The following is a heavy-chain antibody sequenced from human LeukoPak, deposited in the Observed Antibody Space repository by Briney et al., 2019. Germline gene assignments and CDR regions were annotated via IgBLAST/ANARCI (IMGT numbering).Heavy chain of an antibody. CDR3: ARDGWLQKDDAFDI. V-gene: IGHV4-4*02. CDR1: GGSISSDNW. J-gene: IGHJ3*02. D-gene: IGHD6-19*01. Sequence: PSETLSLTCAVSGGSISSDNWWSWIRQPPGKGLEWIGEVLRSGSTNYNPSLKSRVTISVDTSKNQFSLKLSSVTAADTAVYYCARDGWLQKDDAFDIWGQGTMVTVSS. CDR2: VLRSGST.